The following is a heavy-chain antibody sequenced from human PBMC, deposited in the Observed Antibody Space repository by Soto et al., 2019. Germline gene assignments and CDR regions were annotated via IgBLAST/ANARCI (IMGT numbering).Heavy chain of an antibody. D-gene: IGHD5-18*01. J-gene: IGHJ5*02. Sequence: QVQLVQSGAEVKKPGSSVKVSCKASGCTFSSYAIRWVRQAPGQGLEWMGGIIPIFGTANYGQKFQGRVTITADESTSTAYMELSSLRSEDTAVYYCASENRYSYGLERSNWFDHWGQGTLVTVSS. CDR2: IIPIFGTA. CDR1: GCTFSSYA. V-gene: IGHV1-69*01. CDR3: ASENRYSYGLERSNWFDH.